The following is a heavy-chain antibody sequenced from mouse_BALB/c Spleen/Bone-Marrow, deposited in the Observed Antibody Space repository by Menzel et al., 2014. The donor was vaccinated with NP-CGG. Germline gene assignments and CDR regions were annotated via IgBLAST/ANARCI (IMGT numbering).Heavy chain of an antibody. CDR1: GYSFISYW. CDR2: IHPSDSET. Sequence: QVHVKQSGAELVRPGASVKLSCKASGYSFISYWMNWVKQRPGQGLEWIGMIHPSDSETRLNQKFKDKATLTVDKSSSTVYIQLSSPTSEDSAVYYCARRDVTTTSDYWGHGTTLTVSS. CDR3: ARRDVTTTSDY. J-gene: IGHJ2*01. V-gene: IGHV1-61*01. D-gene: IGHD2-12*01.